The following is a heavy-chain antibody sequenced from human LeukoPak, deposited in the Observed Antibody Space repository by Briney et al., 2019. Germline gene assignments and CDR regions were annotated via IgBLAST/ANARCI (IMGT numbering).Heavy chain of an antibody. Sequence: GGSLRLSCAASGFTFSSYAMHWVRQAPGKGLEWVAAISYDGSNKYYADSVKGRFTISRDNSKNTLSLQMNSLRPEDTAVYYCARDRGVATMDYWGQGTLVTVSS. CDR2: ISYDGSNK. CDR3: ARDRGVATMDY. J-gene: IGHJ4*02. V-gene: IGHV3-30*14. CDR1: GFTFSSYA. D-gene: IGHD5-12*01.